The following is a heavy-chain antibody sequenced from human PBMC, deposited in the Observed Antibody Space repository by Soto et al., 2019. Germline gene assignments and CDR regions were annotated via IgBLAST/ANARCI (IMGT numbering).Heavy chain of an antibody. CDR2: INAGNGNT. V-gene: IGHV1-3*01. D-gene: IGHD2-15*01. Sequence: ASVKVSCKASGYTFSNYVIHWVRQAPGQRLEWMGLINAGNGNTKYSQKFQGRVTLTRDTSASTAYMELSSLRSEDTAVYYCARDCSGGSCYSSNAFDVWGQGTMVTVSS. CDR3: ARDCSGGSCYSSNAFDV. CDR1: GYTFSNYV. J-gene: IGHJ3*01.